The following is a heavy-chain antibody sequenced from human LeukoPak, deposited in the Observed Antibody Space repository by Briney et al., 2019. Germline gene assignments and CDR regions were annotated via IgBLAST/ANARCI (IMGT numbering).Heavy chain of an antibody. D-gene: IGHD2-15*01. Sequence: GGSLRLSCAASGFTFSSYSMNWVRQAPGKGLEWVSSISSSSSYIYYADSVKGRFTISRDNAKNSPYLQMNSLRAEDTAVYYCARDTPRYCSGGSCYSEPTWGQGTLVTVSS. V-gene: IGHV3-21*01. CDR2: ISSSSSYI. J-gene: IGHJ5*02. CDR3: ARDTPRYCSGGSCYSEPT. CDR1: GFTFSSYS.